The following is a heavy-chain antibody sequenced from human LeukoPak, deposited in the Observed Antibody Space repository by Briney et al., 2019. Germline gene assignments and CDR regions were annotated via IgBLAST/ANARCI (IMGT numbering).Heavy chain of an antibody. CDR1: GFTFSSYA. CDR2: ISYDGSNK. D-gene: IGHD2-21*02. J-gene: IGHJ1*01. Sequence: GRSLRLSCAASGFTFSSYAMHWVRQAPGKGLEWVAVISYDGSNKYYADSVKGRFTLSRDNSKNTLYLQMNSLRAEDTAVYYCASDQTQVVVTAIYPGYFQHWGQGTLDTVSS. CDR3: ASDQTQVVVTAIYPGYFQH. V-gene: IGHV3-30-3*01.